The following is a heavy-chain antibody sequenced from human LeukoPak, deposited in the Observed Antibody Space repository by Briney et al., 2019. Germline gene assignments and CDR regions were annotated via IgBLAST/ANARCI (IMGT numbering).Heavy chain of an antibody. V-gene: IGHV1-24*01. CDR1: GYTLTELS. Sequence: ASVKVSCKVSGYTLTELSMHWVRQAPGKGLEWMGGFDPEDGETIYAQKFQGRVTMTTDTSTSTAYMELRSLRSDDTAVYYCARVGYCSGGSCPDYWGQGTLVTVSS. D-gene: IGHD2-15*01. CDR2: FDPEDGET. J-gene: IGHJ4*02. CDR3: ARVGYCSGGSCPDY.